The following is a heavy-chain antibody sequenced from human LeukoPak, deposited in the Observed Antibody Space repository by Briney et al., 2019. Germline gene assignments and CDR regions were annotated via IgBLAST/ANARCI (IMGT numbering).Heavy chain of an antibody. V-gene: IGHV1-69*04. D-gene: IGHD5-12*01. Sequence: SAKVSCKASGGTFSSYAISWVPQAPGQGLEWMGRIIPILGIANYAQKFQGRVTITADKSTSTAYMELSSLRSEDTAVYYCARDRGVATMDYWGQGTLVTVSS. CDR1: GGTFSSYA. CDR2: IIPILGIA. CDR3: ARDRGVATMDY. J-gene: IGHJ4*02.